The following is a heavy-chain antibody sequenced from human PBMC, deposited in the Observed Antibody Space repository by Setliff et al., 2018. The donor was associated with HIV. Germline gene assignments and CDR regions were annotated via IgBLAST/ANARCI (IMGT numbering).Heavy chain of an antibody. Sequence: ASVKVSCKASGYPFTSYGISWVRQAPGQGLEWMGWISPYNGNTEYERKVQGRVAMTTDTSTSTAYMELRSLRLDDTAVYFCARGRTYDSSGYIGNWFDPWGQGTLVTVSS. D-gene: IGHD3-22*01. J-gene: IGHJ5*02. V-gene: IGHV1-18*01. CDR2: ISPYNGNT. CDR3: ARGRTYDSSGYIGNWFDP. CDR1: GYPFTSYG.